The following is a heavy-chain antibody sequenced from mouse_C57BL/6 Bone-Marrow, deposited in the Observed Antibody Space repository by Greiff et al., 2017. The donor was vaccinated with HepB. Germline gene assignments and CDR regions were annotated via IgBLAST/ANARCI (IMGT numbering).Heavy chain of an antibody. CDR3: ARRYYYGSSLAY. CDR1: GFTFSDYG. V-gene: IGHV5-17*01. J-gene: IGHJ3*01. CDR2: ISSGSSTI. Sequence: EVQLVESGGGLVKPGGSLKLSCAASGFTFSDYGMHWVRQAPEKGLEWVAYISSGSSTIYYADTVKGRFTISRDNAKNTLFLQMTSLRSEDTAMYYCARRYYYGSSLAYWGQGTLVTVSA. D-gene: IGHD1-1*01.